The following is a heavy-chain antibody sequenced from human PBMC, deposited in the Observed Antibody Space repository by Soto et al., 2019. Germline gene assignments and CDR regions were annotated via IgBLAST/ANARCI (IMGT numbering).Heavy chain of an antibody. CDR2: INPSGGST. V-gene: IGHV1-46*03. CDR3: AAYVPEGYCSSTSCYGYAFDI. D-gene: IGHD2-2*01. CDR1: GYTFTSYY. J-gene: IGHJ3*02. Sequence: GASVKVSCKASGYTFTSYYMHWVRQAPGQGLEWMGIINPSGGSTSYAQKFQGRVTMTRDTSTSTVYMELSSLRSEDTAVYYCAAYVPEGYCSSTSCYGYAFDIWGQGTMVIVSS.